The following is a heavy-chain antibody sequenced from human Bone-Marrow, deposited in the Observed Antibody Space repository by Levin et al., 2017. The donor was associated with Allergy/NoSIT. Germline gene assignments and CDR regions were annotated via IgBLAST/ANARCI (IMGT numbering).Heavy chain of an antibody. CDR1: GFRFSNYW. J-gene: IGHJ5*02. Sequence: GESLKISCAASGFRFSNYWMNWVRQAPGKGLEWVANIRQDGVEKYYVDSVKGRFTISRDNAKDSLYLQMNSLRAEDTAVYYCASGDETIPQEFDPLGQGTLVTVSS. V-gene: IGHV3-7*01. CDR2: IRQDGVEK. D-gene: IGHD3-3*01. CDR3: ASGDETIPQEFDP.